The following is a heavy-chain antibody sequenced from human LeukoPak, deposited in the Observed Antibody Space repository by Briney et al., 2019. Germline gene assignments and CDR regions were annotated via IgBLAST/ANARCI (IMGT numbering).Heavy chain of an antibody. Sequence: ASVKVSCKVSGYTLTELSMHWVRQAPGKGLEWMGGFDPEDGETIYAQKFQGRVTMTEDTSTSTAYMELRSLRSDDTAVYYCARIAVAGTLGRFDPWGQGTLVTVSS. D-gene: IGHD6-19*01. V-gene: IGHV1-24*01. CDR2: FDPEDGET. CDR1: GYTLTELS. CDR3: ARIAVAGTLGRFDP. J-gene: IGHJ5*02.